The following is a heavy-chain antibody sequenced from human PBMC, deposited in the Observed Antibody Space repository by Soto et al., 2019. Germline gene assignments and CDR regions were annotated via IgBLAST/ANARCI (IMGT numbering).Heavy chain of an antibody. CDR3: ARSIVVVTALDY. Sequence: QVQLVQSGAEEKKPGASVKVSCKASGYTFTSYAMHWVRQAPGQRLESMGWINAGNGNTKYSQKFQGRVTITRYTSASTAYMELISLRSEDTAVYYCARSIVVVTALDYWGQGTLVTVSS. J-gene: IGHJ4*02. CDR1: GYTFTSYA. V-gene: IGHV1-3*05. CDR2: INAGNGNT. D-gene: IGHD2-21*02.